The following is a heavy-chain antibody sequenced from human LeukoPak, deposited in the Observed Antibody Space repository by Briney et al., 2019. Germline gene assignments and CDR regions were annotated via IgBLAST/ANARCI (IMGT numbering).Heavy chain of an antibody. CDR1: GYTFTSYG. CDR2: ISAYNGNT. Sequence: ASVKVSCKASGYTFTSYGISWVRQAPGQGLEWMGWISAYNGNTNYAQKLQGRVTMTTDTSTSTAYMELRSLKSDDTAVYYCARAGDYYDSSGSPFDYWGQGTLVTVSS. D-gene: IGHD3-22*01. V-gene: IGHV1-18*01. J-gene: IGHJ4*02. CDR3: ARAGDYYDSSGSPFDY.